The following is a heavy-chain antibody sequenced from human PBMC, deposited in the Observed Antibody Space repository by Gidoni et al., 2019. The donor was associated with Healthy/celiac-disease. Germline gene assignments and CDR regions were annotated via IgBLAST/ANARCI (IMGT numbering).Heavy chain of an antibody. J-gene: IGHJ4*02. CDR1: GYTFTGYY. D-gene: IGHD2-15*01. Sequence: QVPPVQSGAEGTKPWASVKVSCKVSGYTFTGYYIHWVRQAPGQGLEWMGRINPNSGGTNYAQKFQGRVTMTRDTSISTAYMELSRLRSDDTAVYYCARTRSNYCSGGSCYQRFDYWGQGTLVTVSS. V-gene: IGHV1-2*06. CDR2: INPNSGGT. CDR3: ARTRSNYCSGGSCYQRFDY.